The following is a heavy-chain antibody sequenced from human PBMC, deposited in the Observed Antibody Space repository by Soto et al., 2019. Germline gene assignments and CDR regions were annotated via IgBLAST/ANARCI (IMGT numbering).Heavy chain of an antibody. CDR2: IRTKAYGGTT. CDR3: TRGGIGYCTSTTCPHRSY. D-gene: IGHD2-2*01. J-gene: IGHJ4*02. Sequence: PGGSLRLSCTASGFTFGDYAMSWIRQAPGKGLEWVGFIRTKAYGGTTEYAASLIGRFTVSRDDSKSIAYLQMNSLRTEDTAVYYCTRGGIGYCTSTTCPHRSYWGQGTLVTVSS. V-gene: IGHV3-49*03. CDR1: GFTFGDYA.